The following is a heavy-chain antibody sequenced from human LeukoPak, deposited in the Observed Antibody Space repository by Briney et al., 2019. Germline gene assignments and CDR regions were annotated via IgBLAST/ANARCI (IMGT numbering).Heavy chain of an antibody. J-gene: IGHJ4*02. V-gene: IGHV4-4*09. Sequence: SEILSLTCTVSGGSISSYYWSWIRQPPGKGLEWIGYIYTSGSTNYNPSLKSRVTISVDTSKNQFSLKLSSVTAADTAVYYCARLWGNCSGGSCYFDYWGQGTLVTVSS. D-gene: IGHD2-15*01. CDR3: ARLWGNCSGGSCYFDY. CDR1: GGSISSYY. CDR2: IYTSGST.